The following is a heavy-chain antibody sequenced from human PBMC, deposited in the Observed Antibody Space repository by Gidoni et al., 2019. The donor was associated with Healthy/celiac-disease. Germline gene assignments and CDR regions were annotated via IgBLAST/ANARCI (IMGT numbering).Heavy chain of an antibody. V-gene: IGHV4-39*02. CDR1: GAPISSSSYN. CDR3: AREGLSGGSDY. J-gene: IGHJ4*02. D-gene: IGHD2-8*02. CDR2: IYYSGST. Sequence: QLQLQESGPGLVKPSETLSLTCTVSGAPISSSSYNWGWLRQPPGKGLEWIGSIYYSGSTYYNPSLKSRVTISVDTAKNQFSLKLSSVTAADTAVYYCAREGLSGGSDYWGQGTLVTVSS.